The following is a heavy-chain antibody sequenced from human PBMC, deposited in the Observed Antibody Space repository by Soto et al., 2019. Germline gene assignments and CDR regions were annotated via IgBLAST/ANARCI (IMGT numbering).Heavy chain of an antibody. CDR2: IVPIVDTS. Sequence: QVQLVQSGAEVRQPASSVKVSCKTSGGTFSSYAISWVRQAPGHGLEWMGGIVPIVDTSTYAQKFQGRVTITADESTSKIYMELSSLRYDDTAVYYCVRVVAIPGYPDNWGQGTLVTVSS. V-gene: IGHV1-69*12. J-gene: IGHJ4*02. D-gene: IGHD5-18*01. CDR1: GGTFSSYA. CDR3: VRVVAIPGYPDN.